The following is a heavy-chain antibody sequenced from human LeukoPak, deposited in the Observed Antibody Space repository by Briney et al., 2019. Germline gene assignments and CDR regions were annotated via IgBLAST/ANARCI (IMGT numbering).Heavy chain of an antibody. J-gene: IGHJ4*02. CDR2: FGTRSSSI. V-gene: IGHV3-21*01. D-gene: IGHD3-10*01. Sequence: GGSLRLSCAASGFTFSSHSMNWVRQAPGKGLEWVSSFGTRSSSIYYADSVKGRFTISRDNARNSLYLQMNSLKAEDTAVYYCARGGTYYGSGSYLGYWGQGTLVTVSS. CDR3: ARGGTYYGSGSYLGY. CDR1: GFTFSSHS.